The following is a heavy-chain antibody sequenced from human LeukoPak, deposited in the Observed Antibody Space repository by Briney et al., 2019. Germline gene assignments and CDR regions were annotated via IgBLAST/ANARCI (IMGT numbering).Heavy chain of an antibody. J-gene: IGHJ4*02. V-gene: IGHV3-74*01. CDR2: INSDESRT. CDR1: GFTFSSYG. Sequence: GGSLRLSCAASGFTFSSYGMHWVRQVPGKGLVWVSRINSDESRTNYADSVKGRFTISRDNAKNTLYLHMNSLRAEDTAVYYCTANFNYWGQGTLVTVSS. CDR3: TANFNY.